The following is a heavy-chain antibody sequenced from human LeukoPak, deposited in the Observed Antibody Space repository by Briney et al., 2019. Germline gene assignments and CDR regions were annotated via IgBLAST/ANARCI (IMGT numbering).Heavy chain of an antibody. V-gene: IGHV3-33*01. CDR3: ARDGTVTAGPFDP. Sequence: GRSLRLSCAAPGIPFSSFGMHWLRQAPGKGLEWVAFIWYDGSNKYYTDSVKGRFTISRDNSKNTLYLQMNSLTAEDTAVYYCARDGTVTAGPFDPWGGGTLVTVSS. CDR1: GIPFSSFG. CDR2: IWYDGSNK. D-gene: IGHD4-17*01. J-gene: IGHJ5*02.